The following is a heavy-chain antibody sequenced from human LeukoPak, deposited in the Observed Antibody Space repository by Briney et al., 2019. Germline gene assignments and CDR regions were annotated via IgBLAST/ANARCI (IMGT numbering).Heavy chain of an antibody. D-gene: IGHD3-10*01. CDR2: IYPGDSDT. Sequence: GESLKISCKNSGNSFTTYWIGWVRQMPGKGLEWMGIIYPGDSDTIYSPSFQAQVAISADKYISTAYLQWSSLKASDTAMYYCARHLATGDFDYWGQGTLVTVSS. CDR1: GNSFTTYW. J-gene: IGHJ4*02. CDR3: ARHLATGDFDY. V-gene: IGHV5-51*01.